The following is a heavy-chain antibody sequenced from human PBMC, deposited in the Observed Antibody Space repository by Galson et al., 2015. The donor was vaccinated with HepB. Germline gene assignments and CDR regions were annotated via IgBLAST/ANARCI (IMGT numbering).Heavy chain of an antibody. CDR1: GFTFSDYY. V-gene: IGHV3-11*01. CDR2: ISSGGSTT. Sequence: RLSCAASGFTFSDYYMSWIRQSPGQGLEWLAYISSGGSTTYYVDSVKGRFTISRDNAKNSLFLQMNSLRAEDTALYYCATGGIKNAIVGAPYWGQGTLVTVSS. J-gene: IGHJ4*02. D-gene: IGHD1-26*01. CDR3: ATGGIKNAIVGAPY.